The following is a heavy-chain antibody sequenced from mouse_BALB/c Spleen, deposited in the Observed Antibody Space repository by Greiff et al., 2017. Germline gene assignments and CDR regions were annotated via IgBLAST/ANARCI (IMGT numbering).Heavy chain of an antibody. V-gene: IGHV1-54*01. CDR3: ARWDYDGHYAMDY. CDR2: INPGSGGT. CDR1: GYAFTNYL. D-gene: IGHD2-3*01. Sequence: VQLQQSGAELVRPGTSVKVSCKASGYAFTNYLIEWVKQRPGQGLEWIGVINPGSGGTNYNETVKGKATLTADKSSSTAYMQLSSLTSDDSAVYFCARWDYDGHYAMDYWGQGTSVTVSS. J-gene: IGHJ4*01.